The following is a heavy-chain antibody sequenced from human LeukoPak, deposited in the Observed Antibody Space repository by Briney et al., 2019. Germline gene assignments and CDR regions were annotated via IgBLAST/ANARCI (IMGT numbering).Heavy chain of an antibody. Sequence: PGGSLRLSCAASGFTFSSYWMSWVRQAPGKGLEWIGEINHSGSTNYNPSLKSRVTISVDTSKNQFSLKLSSVTAADTAVYYCARGNGDIVVVPAAMNSRGYNWFDPWGQGTLVTVSS. CDR2: INHSGST. V-gene: IGHV4-34*01. D-gene: IGHD2-2*01. J-gene: IGHJ5*02. CDR1: GFTFSSYW. CDR3: ARGNGDIVVVPAAMNSRGYNWFDP.